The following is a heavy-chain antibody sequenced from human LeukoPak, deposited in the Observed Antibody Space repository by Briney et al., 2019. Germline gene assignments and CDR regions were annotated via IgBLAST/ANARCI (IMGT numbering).Heavy chain of an antibody. V-gene: IGHV4-59*01. Sequence: GSLRLSCAASGFTFSSYSMNWVRQPPGKGLEWIGYIYYSGSTNYNPSLKSRVTISVDTSKSQFSLKLSSVTAADTAVYYCASHKGFWGQGTLVTVSS. J-gene: IGHJ4*02. CDR2: IYYSGST. CDR1: GFTFSSYS. CDR3: ASHKGF.